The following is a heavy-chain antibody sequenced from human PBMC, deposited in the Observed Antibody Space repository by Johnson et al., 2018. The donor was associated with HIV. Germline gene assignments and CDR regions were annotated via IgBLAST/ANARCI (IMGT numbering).Heavy chain of an antibody. CDR2: VTYDGSNK. V-gene: IGHV3-30*18. CDR1: GFTFSTNA. CDR3: AKEQGGFHI. Sequence: QVQLVESGGGVVQPGRSLRLSCTASGFTFSTNAMHWVRQAPGKGLAWVAGVTYDGSNKYYADSVKGRFNISRDNSKTTLDLQMNSLRPEDTAVYYCAKEQGGFHIWGQGTPVSVSS. D-gene: IGHD2-15*01. J-gene: IGHJ3*02.